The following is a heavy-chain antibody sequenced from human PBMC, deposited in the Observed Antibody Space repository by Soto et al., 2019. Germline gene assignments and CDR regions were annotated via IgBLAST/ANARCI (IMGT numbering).Heavy chain of an antibody. CDR1: GFTFSSYA. CDR3: ARDRGRAHIVVVPAAQLLWDYYGMDV. J-gene: IGHJ6*02. V-gene: IGHV3-30-3*01. CDR2: ISYDGSNK. Sequence: GGSLRLSCAASGFTFSSYAMHWVRQAPGKGLEWVAVISYDGSNKYYADSVKGRFTISRDNSKNTPYLQMNSLRAEDTAVYYCARDRGRAHIVVVPAAQLLWDYYGMDVWGQGTTVTVSS. D-gene: IGHD2-2*01.